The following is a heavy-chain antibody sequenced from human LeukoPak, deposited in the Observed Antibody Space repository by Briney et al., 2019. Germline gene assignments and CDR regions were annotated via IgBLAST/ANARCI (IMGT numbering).Heavy chain of an antibody. V-gene: IGHV3-30*01. CDR3: ARDHGNYYYYYYMDV. CDR2: ISYDGSNK. D-gene: IGHD1-1*01. CDR1: GFTFSSYA. Sequence: GGSLRLSCAASGFTFSSYAMHWVRQAPGKGLEWVAVISYDGSNKYYADSVKGRFTISRDNSKNTLYLQMNSLRAEDTAVYYCARDHGNYYYYYYMDVWGKGTTVTVSS. J-gene: IGHJ6*03.